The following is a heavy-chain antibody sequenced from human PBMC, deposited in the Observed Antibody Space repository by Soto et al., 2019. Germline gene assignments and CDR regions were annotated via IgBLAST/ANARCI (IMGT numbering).Heavy chain of an antibody. CDR2: IYYSGST. Sequence: SETLSLTCTVSGGSISSGGYYWSWIRQHPGKGLEWIGYIYYSGSTYYNPSLKSRVTISVDTSKNQFSLKLSSVTAADTAAYYCAREHIVVVPAAILNWFDPWGQGTLVTVSS. CDR1: GGSISSGGYY. J-gene: IGHJ5*02. CDR3: AREHIVVVPAAILNWFDP. D-gene: IGHD2-2*01. V-gene: IGHV4-31*03.